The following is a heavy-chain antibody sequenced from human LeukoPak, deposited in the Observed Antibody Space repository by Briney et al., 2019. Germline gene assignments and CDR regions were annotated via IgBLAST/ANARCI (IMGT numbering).Heavy chain of an antibody. CDR1: GYSISSGCY. Sequence: SETLSLTCSVSGYSISSGCYWGWIRQPPGKGLEWIGSITHSGKTYYNPSLKSRVTISVDTSRNQFSLTLSSVTAADTAVYYCASQVLTGSYYNPFDHWGQGTLVTVSS. J-gene: IGHJ4*02. V-gene: IGHV4-38-2*02. CDR2: ITHSGKT. CDR3: ASQVLTGSYYNPFDH. D-gene: IGHD3-10*01.